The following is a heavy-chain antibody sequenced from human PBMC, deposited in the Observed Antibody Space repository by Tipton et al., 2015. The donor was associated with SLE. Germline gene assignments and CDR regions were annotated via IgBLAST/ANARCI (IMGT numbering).Heavy chain of an antibody. D-gene: IGHD6-13*01. CDR1: GGSISSPY. V-gene: IGHV4-59*11. J-gene: IGHJ4*02. Sequence: TLSLTCTVSGGSISSPYWGWIRQPPGKGLEWIGYIYYSGSTNYNPSLQSRVTISVDTSKNQFSLKLNSVTAADTAVYYCARSAGYSSSWAHFDYWGQGTLVTVSS. CDR3: ARSAGYSSSWAHFDY. CDR2: IYYSGST.